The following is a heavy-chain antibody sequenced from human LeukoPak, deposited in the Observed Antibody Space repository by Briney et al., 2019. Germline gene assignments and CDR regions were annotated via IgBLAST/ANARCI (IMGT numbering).Heavy chain of an antibody. J-gene: IGHJ4*02. D-gene: IGHD3-3*01. CDR1: GGSISISDW. CDR3: ARLWSGSFYFDS. V-gene: IGHV4-4*02. CDR2: IYHSGST. Sequence: KPSGTLSLTCDVSGGSISISDWWAWVRQPPGRGLEWIGQIYHSGSTNYNPSLKSRVTISVDKPNNQFSLRLDSVTAADTAVYYCARLWSGSFYFDSWGQGILVTVSS.